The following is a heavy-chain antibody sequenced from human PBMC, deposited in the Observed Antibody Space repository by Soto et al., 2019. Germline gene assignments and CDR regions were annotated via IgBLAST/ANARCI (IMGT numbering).Heavy chain of an antibody. CDR2: INWDNNK. CDR3: ARIPHYSDSYYMDY. CDR1: GFSLSTLGTC. Sequence: SGPTLVNPTQTLTLTCTFSGFSLSTLGTCVTWIRQPPGKALEWLALINWDNNKYYSTSLKTRLAISRDISKNQVVLTMTNVDPLDTATYYCARIPHYSDSYYMDYWGQGTLVTVSS. V-gene: IGHV2-70*01. D-gene: IGHD2-21*01. J-gene: IGHJ4*02.